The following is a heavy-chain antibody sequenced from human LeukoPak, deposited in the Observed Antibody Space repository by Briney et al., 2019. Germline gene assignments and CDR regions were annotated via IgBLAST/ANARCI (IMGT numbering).Heavy chain of an antibody. CDR1: GFTFSSYA. D-gene: IGHD3-10*01. CDR3: AKDSSMWFGILVNYFDY. J-gene: IGHJ4*02. Sequence: GGSLRLSCAASGFTFSSYAMSWVRQAPGKGLEWVSAISGSGGSTYYADSVKGRFTISRDNSNNTLYLQMASLRAEDTAIYYCAKDSSMWFGILVNYFDYLGQGTLVTVSS. CDR2: ISGSGGST. V-gene: IGHV3-23*01.